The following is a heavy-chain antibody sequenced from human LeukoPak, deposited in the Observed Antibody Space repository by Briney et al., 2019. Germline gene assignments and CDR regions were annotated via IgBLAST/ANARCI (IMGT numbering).Heavy chain of an antibody. Sequence: GGTLRLSCAVAGVAFSGEAMSWVRQAPGKGLEWVSAISGSGGSTYYADSVKGRFTISRDNSENTLYLQMNSLRAEDTAGYYCARNSHIAVAGTNWGQGNLATVSS. CDR2: ISGSGGST. CDR1: GVAFSGEA. D-gene: IGHD6-19*01. J-gene: IGHJ4*02. V-gene: IGHV3-23*01. CDR3: ARNSHIAVAGTN.